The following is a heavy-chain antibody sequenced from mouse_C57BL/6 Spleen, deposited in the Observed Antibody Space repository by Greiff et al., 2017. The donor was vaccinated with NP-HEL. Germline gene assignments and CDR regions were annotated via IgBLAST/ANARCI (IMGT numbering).Heavy chain of an antibody. D-gene: IGHD1-1*01. CDR3: ARDRVVAPFAY. J-gene: IGHJ3*01. CDR1: GFTFSSYA. V-gene: IGHV5-4*01. CDR2: ISDGGSYT. Sequence: VQLKESGGGLVKPGGSLKLSCAASGFTFSSYAMSWVRQTPEKSLEWVATISDGGSYTYYPDNVKGRFTISRDNAKNNLYLQMSHLKSEDTAMYYCARDRVVAPFAYWGQGTLVTVSA.